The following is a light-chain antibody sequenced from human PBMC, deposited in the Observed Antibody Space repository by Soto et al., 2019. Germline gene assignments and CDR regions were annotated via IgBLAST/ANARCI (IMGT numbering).Light chain of an antibody. CDR2: GTS. CDR1: QNVGSRY. V-gene: IGKV3-11*01. J-gene: IGKJ5*01. CDR3: QQRSNWPPIT. Sequence: EIVLTQSPGTLSLSPGERATLSCRASQNVGSRYLAWYQQKPGQAPRLLIYGTSNRATGIPARFSGSGSGTDFTLTISSLEPEDFAVYYCQQRSNWPPITFGQGTRLEIK.